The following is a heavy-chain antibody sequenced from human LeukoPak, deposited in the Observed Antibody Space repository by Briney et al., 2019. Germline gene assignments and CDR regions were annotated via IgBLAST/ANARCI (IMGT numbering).Heavy chain of an antibody. CDR1: GFTFSSYA. D-gene: IGHD6-13*01. Sequence: GGSLRLSCAASGFTFSSYAMNWVRQTPEKGLEWVSGLSGSGGATYYADSVKDRFTISRGNSKDTLYLQMNSLRAEDTAVYYCARDGSWYYFDYWGQGTLVTVSS. V-gene: IGHV3-23*01. CDR3: ARDGSWYYFDY. J-gene: IGHJ4*02. CDR2: LSGSGGAT.